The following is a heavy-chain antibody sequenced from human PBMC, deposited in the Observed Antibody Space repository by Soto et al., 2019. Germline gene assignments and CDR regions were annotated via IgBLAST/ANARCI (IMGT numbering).Heavy chain of an antibody. CDR3: VEGQPAPISAH. D-gene: IGHD2-2*01. V-gene: IGHV2-5*04. CDR2: IYWDDDK. CDR1: GFSFSTSGVG. Sequence: QITLRESGPTLVKPTQTLTLTCTFSGFSFSTSGVGVGWIRQPPGKALEWLPLIYWDDDKRYSTSLKSRLTITKVTSKNQVVLTMANMDPVDTGTYYCVEGQPAPISAHWGQGTLVTVS. J-gene: IGHJ1*01.